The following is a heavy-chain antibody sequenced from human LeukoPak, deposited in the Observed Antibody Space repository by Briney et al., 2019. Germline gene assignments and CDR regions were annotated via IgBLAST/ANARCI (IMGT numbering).Heavy chain of an antibody. V-gene: IGHV4-34*01. J-gene: IGHJ4*02. CDR2: INHSGST. CDR1: GGSFSGYY. CDR3: ARFYYYDSSGYYPSYFDH. Sequence: SVTLSLTCAVYGGSFSGYYWSWIRQPPGKGLGWIGEINHSGSTNYTPSLKSRVTISVDTSKNQLSLKLSSVTAADTAVYYCARFYYYDSSGYYPSYFDHWGPGTLVTVSS. D-gene: IGHD3-22*01.